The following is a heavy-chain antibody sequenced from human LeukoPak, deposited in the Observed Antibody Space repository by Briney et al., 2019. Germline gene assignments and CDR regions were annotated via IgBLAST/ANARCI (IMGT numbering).Heavy chain of an antibody. CDR3: TTDHPRIRLGELFY. Sequence: GGSLRLSCAASGFTFSNAWMSWVRQAPGKGLEWVGRIKSKTDGGTTDYAAPVKGRFTISRDDSKNTLYLQMNSLKTEDTAVYYCTTDHPRIRLGELFYWGQGTLVTVSS. CDR2: IKSKTDGGTT. CDR1: GFTFSNAW. D-gene: IGHD3-16*01. J-gene: IGHJ4*02. V-gene: IGHV3-15*01.